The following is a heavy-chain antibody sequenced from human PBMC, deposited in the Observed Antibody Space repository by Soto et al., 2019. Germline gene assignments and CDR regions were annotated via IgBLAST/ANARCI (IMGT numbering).Heavy chain of an antibody. D-gene: IGHD1-1*01. V-gene: IGHV1-18*04. CDR1: GYTFTSYG. CDR3: ARDRTGTTDYYGMDV. Sequence: ASVKVSCKASGYTFTSYGISWVRQAPGQGLEWMGWISAYNGNTNYAQKLQGRVTMTTDTSTSTAYMELRSLRSDDTAMYYCARDRTGTTDYYGMDVWGQGTTVTVSS. J-gene: IGHJ6*02. CDR2: ISAYNGNT.